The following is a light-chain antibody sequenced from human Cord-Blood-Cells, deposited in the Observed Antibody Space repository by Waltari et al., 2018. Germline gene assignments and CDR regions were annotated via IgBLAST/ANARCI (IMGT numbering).Light chain of an antibody. Sequence: DIQMTQSPSSLSASVGDRVTITCRASQSISSYLNWYQQKPGKAPKLLIYAASSLQSGVQSRFSGSGSGTDFTLTISSLQPEDFATYYCQQSYSTPWTFGRGTRVEIK. CDR2: AAS. J-gene: IGKJ1*01. V-gene: IGKV1-39*01. CDR1: QSISSY. CDR3: QQSYSTPWT.